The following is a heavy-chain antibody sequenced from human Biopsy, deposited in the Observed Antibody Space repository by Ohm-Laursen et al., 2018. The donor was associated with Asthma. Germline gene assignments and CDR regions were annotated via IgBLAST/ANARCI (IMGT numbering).Heavy chain of an antibody. V-gene: IGHV3-30*01. J-gene: IGHJ3*02. CDR1: GFSFSNFA. CDR2: ISKDASTQ. D-gene: IGHD1-1*01. Sequence: SLRLSLTASGFSFSNFAIHWGRQAPGKGLEWVGVISKDASTQDYAYSVKGRFTMARDNSKNTLDLQMNSLGEEDTAVYYCVRDGTDDAFDIWGQGTVVSVSS. CDR3: VRDGTDDAFDI.